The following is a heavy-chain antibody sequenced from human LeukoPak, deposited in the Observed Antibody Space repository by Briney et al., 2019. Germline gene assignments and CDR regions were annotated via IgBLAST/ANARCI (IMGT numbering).Heavy chain of an antibody. D-gene: IGHD5-12*01. J-gene: IGHJ4*02. CDR2: IYDSGST. CDR1: GGSISSYH. CDR3: AKGRVAANY. V-gene: IGHV4-59*01. Sequence: SETLSLTCTVSGGSISSYHWSWMRQPPGKGLEWIGYIYDSGSTNYNPSLKSRVTISVDTSKNQFSLKLSSVTAADTAVYYCAKGRVAANYWGQGTLVIVSS.